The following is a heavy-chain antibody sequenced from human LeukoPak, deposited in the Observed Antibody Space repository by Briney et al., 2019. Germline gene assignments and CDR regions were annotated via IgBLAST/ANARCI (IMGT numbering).Heavy chain of an antibody. CDR2: VTSSGGHM. V-gene: IGHV3-11*04. J-gene: IGHJ4*02. D-gene: IGHD4-17*01. Sequence: GGSLRLSCAASGFIFSDYYMTRIRQAPGKGLEWVSYVTSSGGHMYYADSAKGRFTISRDNAKNSLDLQMNSLRAEDTAVYYCARVARYGDYIGGSGYWGQGALVTVSS. CDR1: GFIFSDYY. CDR3: ARVARYGDYIGGSGY.